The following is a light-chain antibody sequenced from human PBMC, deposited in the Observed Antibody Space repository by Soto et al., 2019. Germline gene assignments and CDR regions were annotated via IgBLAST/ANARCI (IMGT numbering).Light chain of an antibody. CDR1: QGIRNF. J-gene: IGKJ3*01. V-gene: IGKV1-27*01. CDR2: AAS. Sequence: DIQMTQSPTSLSASVGDRVTITCRASQGIRNFVAWYQQKPGKAPKLLIYAASTLQSGVPSRFSVSGSETDFTLTISSLQPEDVATYACQKYSSVPVFGPGTKVEIK. CDR3: QKYSSVPV.